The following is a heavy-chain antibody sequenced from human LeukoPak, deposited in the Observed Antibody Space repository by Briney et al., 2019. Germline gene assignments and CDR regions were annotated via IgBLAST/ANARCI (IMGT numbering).Heavy chain of an antibody. J-gene: IGHJ3*01. CDR1: GFTFDDYA. CDR2: ISWNRGSI. D-gene: IGHD1-26*01. V-gene: IGHV3-9*01. Sequence: GGSLRLSCAASGFTFDDYAMHWVRQAPGKGLEWVSGISWNRGSIGYADSVKGRFTISRDNAKNSLYLQMNSLRPEDTALYYCAKDRGGSSELGDAFDVWGQGTMVRVSS. CDR3: AKDRGGSSELGDAFDV.